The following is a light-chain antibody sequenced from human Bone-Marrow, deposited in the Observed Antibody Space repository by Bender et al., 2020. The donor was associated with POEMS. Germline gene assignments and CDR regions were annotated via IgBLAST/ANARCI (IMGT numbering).Light chain of an antibody. J-gene: IGLJ3*02. Sequence: QSALTQTASVSGSPGQSITISCTGTSSDVGGYDYVSWYQQHPGKAPKLIIYWVSDRPSGVSNRFSGSKSDNTASLTISGLQAEDEADYFCGSYTTINTWVFGGGTRLTVL. CDR1: SSDVGGYDY. V-gene: IGLV2-14*01. CDR2: WVS. CDR3: GSYTTINTWV.